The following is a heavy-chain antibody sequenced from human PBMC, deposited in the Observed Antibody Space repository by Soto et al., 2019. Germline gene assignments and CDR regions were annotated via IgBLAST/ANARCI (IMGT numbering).Heavy chain of an antibody. J-gene: IGHJ6*02. CDR1: GDSISSTHW. CDR2: IYHTGST. Sequence: SETLSLTCVVSGDSISSTHWLTWVRQTPGKGLEWIGEIYHTGSTKYNPSLKSRVTISVDTSKNQFSLKLSSVTAADTAVYYCARGNWNYYYGMDVWGQGTTVTV. CDR3: ARGNWNYYYGMDV. D-gene: IGHD1-1*01. V-gene: IGHV4-4*02.